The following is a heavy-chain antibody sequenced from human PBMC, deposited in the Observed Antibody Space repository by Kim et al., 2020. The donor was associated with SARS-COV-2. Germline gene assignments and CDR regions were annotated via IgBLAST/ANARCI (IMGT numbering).Heavy chain of an antibody. CDR1: GGSISSYY. V-gene: IGHV4-59*01. J-gene: IGHJ3*02. D-gene: IGHD3-10*01. CDR2: IYYGGST. CDR3: ARDHSVSGNYAFDI. Sequence: SETLSLTCTVSGGSISSYYWSWIRQPPGKGLEWIGYIYYGGSTNYNPSLKGRVTISADASKNHFSLKLSSVTAADTAVYSCARDHSVSGNYAFDIWGQGT.